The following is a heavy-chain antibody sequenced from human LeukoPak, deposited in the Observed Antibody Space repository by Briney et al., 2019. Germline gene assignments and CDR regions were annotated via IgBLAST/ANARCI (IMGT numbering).Heavy chain of an antibody. Sequence: GGSLRLSCAASGFSFYDYPMHWVRQAPGKGLEWVSLISGDGSVTYYADSVKGRFTISRDNSKNSLYLQMNSLRVEDSALYYCATGSQPGTTFDYWGQGTLVTASS. CDR2: ISGDGSVT. CDR3: ATGSQPGTTFDY. J-gene: IGHJ4*02. D-gene: IGHD1-14*01. V-gene: IGHV3-43*02. CDR1: GFSFYDYP.